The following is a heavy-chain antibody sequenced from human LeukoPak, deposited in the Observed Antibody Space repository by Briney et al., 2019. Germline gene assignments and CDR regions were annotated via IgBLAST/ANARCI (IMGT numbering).Heavy chain of an antibody. Sequence: PGGSLRLSCAASGFTFRTAAMTWVRQAPGKGLAWVSSISGRGTSPKYADSVKGRFIISRDNSNNTLYLQMISLRADDTAVYYCAKLDPADFWSDDYYFYYMDVWGKGTTVIVSS. CDR1: GFTFRTAA. J-gene: IGHJ6*03. V-gene: IGHV3-23*01. CDR3: AKLDPADFWSDDYYFYYMDV. CDR2: ISGRGTSP. D-gene: IGHD3-3*01.